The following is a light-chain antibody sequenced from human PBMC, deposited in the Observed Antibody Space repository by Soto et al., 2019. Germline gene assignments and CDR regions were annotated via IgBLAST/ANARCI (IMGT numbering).Light chain of an antibody. CDR2: GNS. CDR1: SSNIGAGYD. Sequence: QSVLTQPPSLSGAPGQRVTISCTGSSSNIGAGYDVHWSQQLPGTAPKLLIYGNSNRPSGVPDRFSGSKSGTSASLAITGLQAEDEADYYCQSYDSSLSGVVFGGGTKLTVL. CDR3: QSYDSSLSGVV. V-gene: IGLV1-40*01. J-gene: IGLJ2*01.